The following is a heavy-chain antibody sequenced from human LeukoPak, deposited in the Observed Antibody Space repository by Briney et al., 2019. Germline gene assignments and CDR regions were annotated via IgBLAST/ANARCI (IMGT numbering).Heavy chain of an antibody. D-gene: IGHD4-17*01. Sequence: SETLSLTCAVSGYSISSGYYWSWIRQPPGKGLEWIGYIYYSGSTNYNPSLKSRVTISVDTSKNQFSLKLSSVTAADTAVYYCAGGGTTVTYDYWGQGTLVTVSS. V-gene: IGHV4-61*01. J-gene: IGHJ4*02. CDR2: IYYSGST. CDR3: AGGGTTVTYDY. CDR1: GYSISSGYY.